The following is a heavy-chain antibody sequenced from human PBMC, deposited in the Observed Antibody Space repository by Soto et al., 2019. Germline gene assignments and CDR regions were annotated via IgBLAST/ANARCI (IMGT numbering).Heavy chain of an antibody. V-gene: IGHV4-4*02. Sequence: PSETLSLTCAVSGASFTINDWWSCVRQPPGRGLEWIGEIYRTGSTNYNPSLKSRVTISLDKSENQFSLKVTSLTAADTAVYYCASRDPGTSVDYWGQGTLVTVSS. J-gene: IGHJ4*02. CDR1: GASFTINDW. CDR2: IYRTGST. D-gene: IGHD1-7*01. CDR3: ASRDPGTSVDY.